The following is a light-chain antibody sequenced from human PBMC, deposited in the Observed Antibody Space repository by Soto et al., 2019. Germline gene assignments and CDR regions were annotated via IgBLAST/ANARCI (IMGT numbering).Light chain of an antibody. CDR3: SSFTRSTTVV. CDR1: SSDVGAYNY. J-gene: IGLJ2*01. V-gene: IGLV2-14*03. Sequence: QSALTQPASVSGSPGQSITISCTGTSSDVGAYNYVSWYQQHPDKAPKLMIHDVSHRPSGVSNRFSGSKSGNTASLTISGLQAVDEADYYCSSFTRSTTVVFGGGTKVTV. CDR2: DVS.